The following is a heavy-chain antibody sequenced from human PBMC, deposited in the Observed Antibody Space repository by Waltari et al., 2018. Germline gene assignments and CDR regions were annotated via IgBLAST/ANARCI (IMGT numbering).Heavy chain of an antibody. CDR3: ARWSSDSSSSYYYYGMDV. Sequence: QVQLVQSGAEVKKPGASVKVSCKASGYTFTSYDINWVRQATGQGLEWMGWMNPNSGNTGYAQKFQGRVTMTRNTSISTAYMELSSLRSEDTAVYYCARWSSDSSSSYYYYGMDVWGQGTTVTVSS. CDR1: GYTFTSYD. J-gene: IGHJ6*02. D-gene: IGHD6-6*01. V-gene: IGHV1-8*01. CDR2: MNPNSGNT.